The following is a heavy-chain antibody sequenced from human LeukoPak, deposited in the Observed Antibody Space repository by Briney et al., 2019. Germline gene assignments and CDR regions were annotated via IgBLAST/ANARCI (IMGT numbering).Heavy chain of an antibody. V-gene: IGHV3-11*06. CDR1: GFTFSDYY. D-gene: IGHD3-9*01. CDR2: ISSSSSYT. CDR3: ARDLYDILTGYSNYFDH. J-gene: IGHJ4*02. Sequence: GGSLRLSCAASGFTFSDYYMSWIRQAPGKGLEWVSYISSSSSYTNYADSVKGRFTISRDNAKNSLYLQMNSLRAEDTAVYYCARDLYDILTGYSNYFDHWGQGTLVTVSS.